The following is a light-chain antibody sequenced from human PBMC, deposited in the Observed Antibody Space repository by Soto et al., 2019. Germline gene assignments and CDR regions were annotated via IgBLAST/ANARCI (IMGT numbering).Light chain of an antibody. CDR1: QRISSY. CDR2: AAS. J-gene: IGKJ1*01. Sequence: IQLTQSPSSLSASVGDRVTITCRASQRISSYLAWYQQKPGQAPKLLIYAASTLQSWVPSRFSGSGSGTDFTLTISSLQPEDVATYYCQQLNSYPWTFGQGTKVELK. V-gene: IGKV1-9*01. CDR3: QQLNSYPWT.